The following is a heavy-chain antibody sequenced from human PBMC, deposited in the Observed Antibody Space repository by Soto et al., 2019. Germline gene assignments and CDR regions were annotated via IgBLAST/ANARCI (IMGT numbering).Heavy chain of an antibody. Sequence: PGGSLRLSCAASGFTFSNYAVTWVRQAPGKGLEWVSAISGSGGNSYYADSVKGRFTISRDNSKNTLYLQMNSLRAEDTAIYYCARQGSGGNCYSCEWFDPWGQGTMVTVSS. V-gene: IGHV3-23*01. D-gene: IGHD2-15*01. CDR3: ARQGSGGNCYSCEWFDP. J-gene: IGHJ5*02. CDR2: ISGSGGNS. CDR1: GFTFSNYA.